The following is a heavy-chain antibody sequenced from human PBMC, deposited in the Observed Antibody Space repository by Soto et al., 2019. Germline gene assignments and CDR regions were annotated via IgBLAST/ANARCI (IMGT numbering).Heavy chain of an antibody. V-gene: IGHV3-30*18. CDR1: GFTFSSYG. CDR2: ISYDGSNK. CDR3: QKEGYGTSCSYYYYGMDL. J-gene: IGHJ6*02. D-gene: IGHD6-13*01. Sequence: GGSLRLSCAASGFTFSSYGMHWVRQSPGKGLEWVAVISYDGSNKYYADSVKGRFTISRDNSKNTLYLQMNSLRAEDTAVYYCQKEGYGTSCSYYYYGMDLWRQGTTATVSS.